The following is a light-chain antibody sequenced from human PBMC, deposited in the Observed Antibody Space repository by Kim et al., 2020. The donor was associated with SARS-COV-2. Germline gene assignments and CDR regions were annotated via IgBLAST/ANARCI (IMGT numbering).Light chain of an antibody. CDR1: RLGDKF. CDR2: QDN. J-gene: IGLJ2*01. Sequence: VSVSPGQTASITCSGNRLGDKFASLYQQKPGQSPILVMYQDNRRPSGIPERFDGSNSGNTATLTISETQTVDEADYYCQAWDTTVLFGGGTQLTVL. CDR3: QAWDTTVL. V-gene: IGLV3-1*01.